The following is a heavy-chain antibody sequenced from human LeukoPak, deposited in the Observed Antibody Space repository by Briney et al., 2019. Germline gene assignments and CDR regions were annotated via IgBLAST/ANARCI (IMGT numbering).Heavy chain of an antibody. V-gene: IGHV3-48*03. CDR1: RFTFSSYE. CDR2: ISTSGSTK. D-gene: IGHD3-22*01. J-gene: IGHJ3*02. CDR3: TTGHSSGYYYVNAFDI. Sequence: GGSLRLSCAASRFTFSSYEMNWVRQAPGKGLEWVSYISTSGSTKYYADSVKGRFTISRDNAKNSLYLQTNSLKTEDTAVYYCTTGHSSGYYYVNAFDIWGQGTMVTVSS.